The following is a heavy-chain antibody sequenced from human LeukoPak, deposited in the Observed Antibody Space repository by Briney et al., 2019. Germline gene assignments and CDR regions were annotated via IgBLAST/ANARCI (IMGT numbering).Heavy chain of an antibody. CDR2: ISSSSSDI. Sequence: GGSLRLSCAASGFTFSSYTMNWVRQAPGKGLEWVSSISSSSSDIFYADSVKGRFIISRDNAKNSLYLQMNSLRVEDTAAYYCARGRDWGQGTLVTVSS. J-gene: IGHJ4*02. V-gene: IGHV3-21*01. CDR3: ARGRD. CDR1: GFTFSSYT.